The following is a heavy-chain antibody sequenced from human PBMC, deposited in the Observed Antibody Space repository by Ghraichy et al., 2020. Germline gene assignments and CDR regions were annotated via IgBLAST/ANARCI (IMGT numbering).Heavy chain of an antibody. D-gene: IGHD3-9*01. Sequence: ASVKVSCKASGYTFSNYDLNWVRQAPGQGSEWMGWINPKSSNTSYAQKFQGRVTMTGDTSISTVYMELGRLTSDDTAVYHCARASRIPNFDWSQDFWRQGTTVTVS. CDR3: ARASRIPNFDWSQDF. CDR2: INPKSSNT. CDR1: GYTFSNYD. V-gene: IGHV1-2*02. J-gene: IGHJ6*02.